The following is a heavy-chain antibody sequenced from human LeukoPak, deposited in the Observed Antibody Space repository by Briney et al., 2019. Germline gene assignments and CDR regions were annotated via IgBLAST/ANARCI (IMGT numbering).Heavy chain of an antibody. CDR3: AKDLSDYGDYFDY. D-gene: IGHD4-17*01. CDR1: GFTFSSYA. V-gene: IGHV3-23*01. J-gene: IGHJ4*02. CDR2: ISGSGGST. Sequence: GGSLRLSCAVSGFTFSSYAMSWVRQAPGKGLEWVSAISGSGGSTYYADSVKGRFTISRDNSKNTLYLQMNSLRAEDTAVYYCAKDLSDYGDYFDYWGQGTLVTVSS.